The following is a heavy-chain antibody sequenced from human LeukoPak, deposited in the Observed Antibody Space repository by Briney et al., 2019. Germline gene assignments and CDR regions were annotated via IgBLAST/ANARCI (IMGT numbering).Heavy chain of an antibody. CDR1: GFTFSNYG. J-gene: IGHJ4*02. D-gene: IGHD3-22*01. V-gene: IGHV3-23*01. CDR3: AESSSGYYYDY. CDR2: MSGSGDST. Sequence: GGSLRLSCAASGFTFSNYGMSWVRQAPGKGLEWVSAMSGSGDSTYYADSVKGRFTISRDNSKNTLYLQMNSLRAEDTAVYYCAESSSGYYYDYWGQGTLVTVSS.